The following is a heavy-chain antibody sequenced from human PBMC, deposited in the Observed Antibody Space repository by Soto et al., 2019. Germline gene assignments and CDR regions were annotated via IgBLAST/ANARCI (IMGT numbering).Heavy chain of an antibody. CDR2: INPHGGST. CDR1: RDTFTSYY. V-gene: IGHV1-46*01. Sequence: ASVKVSCKAPRDTFTSYYINWVRQAPGQGLEWMGVINPHGGSTAYAQKFKGRVTLTRDTSASTVYMEVSSLTSEDTAIYYCARSSGGNFGIIIEGTNWFAPLGQGTLVTVSS. D-gene: IGHD1-26*01. J-gene: IGHJ5*02. CDR3: ARSSGGNFGIIIEGTNWFAP.